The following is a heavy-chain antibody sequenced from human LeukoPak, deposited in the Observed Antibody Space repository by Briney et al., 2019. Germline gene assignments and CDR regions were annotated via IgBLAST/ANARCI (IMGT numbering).Heavy chain of an antibody. D-gene: IGHD6-13*01. CDR1: GGSISSGIYY. CDR3: ASSIAAAGEY. J-gene: IGHJ4*02. V-gene: IGHV4-61*02. CDR2: IYTSGST. Sequence: SESLSLTCTVSGGSISSGIYYWSWIRQPAGKGLEGIGRIYTSGSTNYNPSLKSRVTISVDTSKNQFSLKLSSVTAADTAVYYCASSIAAAGEYWGQGTLVTVSS.